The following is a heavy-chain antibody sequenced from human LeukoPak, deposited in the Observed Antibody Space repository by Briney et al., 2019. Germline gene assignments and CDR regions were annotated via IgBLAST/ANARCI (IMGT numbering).Heavy chain of an antibody. CDR1: GGSIISYY. J-gene: IGHJ4*02. V-gene: IGHV4-59*01. Sequence: SETLSLTCTVSGGSIISYYWSWIRQPPGKGLEWIGYIYYSGSTNYNPSLKSRVTISVDTSKNQFSLKLSSVTAADTAVYYCARARSDYGDYYFDYWGQGTLVTVSS. CDR2: IYYSGST. CDR3: ARARSDYGDYYFDY. D-gene: IGHD4-17*01.